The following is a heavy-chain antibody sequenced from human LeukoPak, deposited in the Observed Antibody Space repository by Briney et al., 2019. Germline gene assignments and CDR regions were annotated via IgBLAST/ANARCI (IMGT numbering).Heavy chain of an antibody. CDR2: INHSGST. V-gene: IGHV4-34*01. CDR3: ARTLTGDYVDY. J-gene: IGHJ4*02. Sequence: SETLSLTCAVYGGSFSGYYWSWIRQPPGKGLEWIGEINHSGSTNYNPSLKSRVTISVDTSKNQFSLKLSSVTAADTAVYYCARTLTGDYVDYWGQGTLVTVSS. CDR1: GGSFSGYY. D-gene: IGHD7-27*01.